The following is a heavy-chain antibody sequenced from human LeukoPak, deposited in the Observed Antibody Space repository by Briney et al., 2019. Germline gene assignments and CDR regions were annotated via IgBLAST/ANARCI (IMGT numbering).Heavy chain of an antibody. V-gene: IGHV1-46*01. CDR1: GYTFTSYY. Sequence: ASVKVSCKASGYTFTSYYMHWVRQAPGQGLEWMGIINPSGGSTSYAQKFQGRVTMTRDMSTSTVYMELSSLRSEDTAVYYCARDPSHYYYMDVWGKGTTVTVSS. CDR3: ARDPSHYYYMDV. D-gene: IGHD3-9*01. J-gene: IGHJ6*03. CDR2: INPSGGST.